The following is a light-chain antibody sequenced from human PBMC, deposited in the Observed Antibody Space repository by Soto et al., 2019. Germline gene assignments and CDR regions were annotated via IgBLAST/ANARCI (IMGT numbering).Light chain of an antibody. CDR3: MQALQTPYT. CDR1: QSLLYSNGYNY. CDR2: LGS. V-gene: IGKV2-28*01. Sequence: DIVMTQSPLSLPVTPGEPASISCRSSQSLLYSNGYNYFDWYLQKPGQSPQLLIYLGSNRASGVPDRFSGSGSGTEFTLKISRVEAEDVGVYYCMQALQTPYTFGQGTKLEIK. J-gene: IGKJ2*01.